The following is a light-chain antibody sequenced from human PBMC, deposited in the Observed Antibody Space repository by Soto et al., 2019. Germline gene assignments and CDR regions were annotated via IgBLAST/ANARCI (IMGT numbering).Light chain of an antibody. CDR2: DVS. J-gene: IGLJ1*01. CDR1: SSDVGGYNY. V-gene: IGLV2-14*01. Sequence: QSALTQPASVSGSPGQLITISCTGTSSDVGGYNYVSWYQQHPGKAPKLMIYDVSNRPSGVSNRFSGSKSGNTASLTISGLQAEDQADYYCSSYTSSSTPLHVFGTGTKLTVL. CDR3: SSYTSSSTPLHV.